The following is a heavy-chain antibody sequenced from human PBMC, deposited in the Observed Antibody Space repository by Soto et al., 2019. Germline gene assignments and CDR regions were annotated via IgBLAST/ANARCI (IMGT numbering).Heavy chain of an antibody. J-gene: IGHJ4*02. CDR3: AREVGSTRVYRSSYFDY. D-gene: IGHD6-6*01. V-gene: IGHV4-4*07. Sequence: QVQLQESGPGLVKPSETLSLTCTVSGGSISSYYWSWIRQPAGKGLEWIGRIYTSGSTNYNPSLKSRVTMSVDTSKNQFSLKLSSVTAADTAVYYGAREVGSTRVYRSSYFDYWGQGTLVTVSS. CDR1: GGSISSYY. CDR2: IYTSGST.